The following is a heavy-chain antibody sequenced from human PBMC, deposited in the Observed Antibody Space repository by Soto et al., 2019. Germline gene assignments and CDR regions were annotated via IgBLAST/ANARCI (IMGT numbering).Heavy chain of an antibody. D-gene: IGHD6-6*01. Sequence: GGSLRLSCVASGFTFSNYAISWVRQAPGKGLEWVSAISGSGGTTYYTDSVEGRFTISRDNSRKTLYLQMNSLRAEDTALYYCAKDVPRIPAPNYYYYCGMDVWGQGTTVTVSS. CDR2: ISGSGGTT. J-gene: IGHJ6*02. CDR3: AKDVPRIPAPNYYYYCGMDV. CDR1: GFTFSNYA. V-gene: IGHV3-23*01.